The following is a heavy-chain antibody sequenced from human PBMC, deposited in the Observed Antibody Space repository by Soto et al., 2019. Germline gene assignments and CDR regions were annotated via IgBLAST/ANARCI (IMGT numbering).Heavy chain of an antibody. D-gene: IGHD3-16*01. Sequence: EVHLVESGGGLVKPGGSLRLSCAASGFIFSNYSMNWVRQAPGKGLEWVSAISRTSIYIYYPDSLNGRFTVSRDNAKNSLYLQMNSLRAEDTAVYYCARESLGGGRDVWGQGTTVTVAS. CDR2: ISRTSIYI. V-gene: IGHV3-21*01. CDR1: GFIFSNYS. J-gene: IGHJ6*02. CDR3: ARESLGGGRDV.